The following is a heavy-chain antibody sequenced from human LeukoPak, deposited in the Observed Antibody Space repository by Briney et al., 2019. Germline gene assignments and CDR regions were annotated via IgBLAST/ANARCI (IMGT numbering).Heavy chain of an antibody. Sequence: GGALQISCKGSGYIFTSYWIGWVRQMPGKGLEWMGIIYPGDSDTRYSPSFQGQVTISADKSISTAYLQWSSLKASDTAMYYCARGAIAAAPPYFDYWGQGTLVTVSS. CDR3: ARGAIAAAPPYFDY. V-gene: IGHV5-51*01. CDR1: GYIFTSYW. CDR2: IYPGDSDT. J-gene: IGHJ4*02. D-gene: IGHD6-13*01.